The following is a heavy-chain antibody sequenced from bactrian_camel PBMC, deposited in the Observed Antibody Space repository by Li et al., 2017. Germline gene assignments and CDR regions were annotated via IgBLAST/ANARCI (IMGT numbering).Heavy chain of an antibody. J-gene: IGHJ6*01. Sequence: QLVESGGGLVQSGGSLRLSCVASEHRGCTGWLRQVPGKEREGVATVDSLGIPTYADSVKGRFTLSRDKAKNTLYLQMNSLKPEDTAMYYCVAEENSPDRVKWNSPPVSGDFGYWGQGTQV. CDR3: VAEENSPDRVKWNSPPVSGDFGY. CDR2: VDSLGIP. V-gene: IGHV3S53*01. D-gene: IGHD2*01. CDR1: EHRGC.